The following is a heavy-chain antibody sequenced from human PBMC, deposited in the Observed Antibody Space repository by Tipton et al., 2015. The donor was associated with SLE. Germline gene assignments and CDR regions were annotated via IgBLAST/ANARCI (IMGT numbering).Heavy chain of an antibody. D-gene: IGHD3-10*01. V-gene: IGHV4-34*01. J-gene: IGHJ4*02. CDR1: GGSFSGYY. CDR3: ARDRGYGLLDY. CDR2: INHSGST. Sequence: TLSLTCAVYGGSFSGYYGTWIRQPPGKGLEWIGEINHSGSTNCNPSLKSRVTISVDTSKKQFSLKLSSVTAADTAVYYCARDRGYGLLDYWGQGTLVTVSS.